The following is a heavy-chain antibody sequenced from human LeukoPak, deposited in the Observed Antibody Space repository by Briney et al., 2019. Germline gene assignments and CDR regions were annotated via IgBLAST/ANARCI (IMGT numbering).Heavy chain of an antibody. CDR2: IKQDGSEK. J-gene: IGHJ4*02. CDR3: ARISLYYYHSSGYYRLFDY. V-gene: IGHV3-7*01. Sequence: PGGSLRLSCAASGFTFSSYWMSWVRQAPGKGVEWVANIKQDGSEKYYVDSVKGRFTISRDNAKNSLYLQMNSLRAEDTAVYYCARISLYYYHSSGYYRLFDYWGQGTLVTVSS. CDR1: GFTFSSYW. D-gene: IGHD3-22*01.